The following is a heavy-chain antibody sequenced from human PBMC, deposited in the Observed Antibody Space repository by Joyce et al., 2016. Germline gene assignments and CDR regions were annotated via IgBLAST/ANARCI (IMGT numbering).Heavy chain of an antibody. V-gene: IGHV3-48*03. J-gene: IGHJ4*02. CDR2: INSDDSRI. CDR1: GISLSSKE. D-gene: IGHD2-2*01. CDR3: TTPSCAN. Sequence: EVHLVESGGGLVQPGGSLRLPCAAAGISLSSKEMNWVRQAPGKGLEWISSINSDDSRIHYADSVRGRFTISRDNARNSLYLEMNYLRVEDTAIYYCTTPSCANWGQGSLVTVSS.